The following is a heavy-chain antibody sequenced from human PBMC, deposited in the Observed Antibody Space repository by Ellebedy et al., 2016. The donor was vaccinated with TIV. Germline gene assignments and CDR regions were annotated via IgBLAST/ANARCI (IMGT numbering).Heavy chain of an antibody. CDR1: GGTFTNYA. J-gene: IGHJ6*02. CDR2: IIPMLGTT. Sequence: ASVKVSCXASGGTFTNYAFNWVRQVPGQGLEWMGGIIPMLGTTKYAERFRGRVTITAYESTSTAYLEVNSLRSEDTAVYYCAKIDYYGWGSPLWVREMDVWGQGTAVTVSS. CDR3: AKIDYYGWGSPLWVREMDV. D-gene: IGHD3-10*01. V-gene: IGHV1-69*13.